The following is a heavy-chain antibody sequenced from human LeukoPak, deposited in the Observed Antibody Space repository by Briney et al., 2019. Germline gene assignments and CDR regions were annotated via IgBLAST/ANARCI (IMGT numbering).Heavy chain of an antibody. CDR1: GFTFSSYW. CDR3: ARDHIDYYDSSGYPILAFDI. V-gene: IGHV3-7*01. Sequence: GGSLRLSCAASGFTFSSYWMSWVRQAPGKGLEWVANIKQDGSEKYYVDSVKGRFTISRDNAKNSLYLQMNSLRAEDTAVYYCARDHIDYYDSSGYPILAFDIWGQGTMVTVSS. J-gene: IGHJ3*02. CDR2: IKQDGSEK. D-gene: IGHD3-22*01.